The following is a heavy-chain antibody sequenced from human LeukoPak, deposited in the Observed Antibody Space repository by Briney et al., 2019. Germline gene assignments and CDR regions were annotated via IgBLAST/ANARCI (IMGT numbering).Heavy chain of an antibody. V-gene: IGHV3-23*01. CDR2: ISGSGGST. Sequence: PGGSLRLSCPASGFTFSSYAMSWVRQAPGKGLEWVSAISGSGGSTYYADSVKGRFTIPRHNSNNTLYLQMNSLRAEDTAVYYCAKQRAARGIKFDYWGQGTLVTVSS. CDR1: GFTFSSYA. CDR3: AKQRAARGIKFDY. D-gene: IGHD6-6*01. J-gene: IGHJ4*02.